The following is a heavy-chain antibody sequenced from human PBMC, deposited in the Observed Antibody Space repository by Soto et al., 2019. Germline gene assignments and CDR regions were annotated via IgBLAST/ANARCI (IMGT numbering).Heavy chain of an antibody. CDR3: ARAYGKYFDY. D-gene: IGHD3-10*01. CDR2: IYPADSDT. Sequence: GESLISCKGSGYTFTSYWIGWVRQLPGKGLEWMGIIYPADSDTRYSPSFQGQVTISADKSISTAYLQWSSLRASDTAMYFCARAYGKYFDYWGQGTPVTVSS. CDR1: GYTFTSYW. V-gene: IGHV5-51*01. J-gene: IGHJ4*02.